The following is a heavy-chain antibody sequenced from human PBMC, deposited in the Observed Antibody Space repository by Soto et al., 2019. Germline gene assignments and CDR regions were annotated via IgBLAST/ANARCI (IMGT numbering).Heavy chain of an antibody. D-gene: IGHD3-22*01. CDR2: IWYDGSNK. CDR3: ARDSWYYDSSGYLNY. CDR1: GFTFSSYG. V-gene: IGHV3-33*01. J-gene: IGHJ4*02. Sequence: GGSLRLSCAASGFTFSSYGMHWVRQAPGKGLEWVAVIWYDGSNKYYADSVKGRFTISRDNSKNTLYLQMNSLRAEDTAVYYCARDSWYYDSSGYLNYWGQGTLVTVSS.